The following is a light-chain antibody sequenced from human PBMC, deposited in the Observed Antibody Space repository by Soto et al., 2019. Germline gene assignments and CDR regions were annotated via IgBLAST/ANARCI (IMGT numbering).Light chain of an antibody. V-gene: IGKV3-20*01. J-gene: IGKJ4*01. CDR1: QSVSSSY. CDR2: GAS. Sequence: EIVLTQSPGTPFLSPGERATLSCRVSQSVSSSYLAWYQQKPGQAPRLLIYGASSRATDIPPRFSGSGSGTDFTLTISSLQSEDSAVYYCQQYNDWPLTFGGGTKVDIK. CDR3: QQYNDWPLT.